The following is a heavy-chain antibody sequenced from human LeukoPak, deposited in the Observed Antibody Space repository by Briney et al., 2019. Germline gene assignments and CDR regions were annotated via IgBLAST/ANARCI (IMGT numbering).Heavy chain of an antibody. D-gene: IGHD3-3*01. CDR1: GYTFTGYY. CDR2: MNPNSGNT. Sequence: ASVKVSCKASGYTFTGYYMHWVRQAPGQGLEWMGWMNPNSGNTGYAQKFQGRVTMTRNTSISTAYMELSSLRSEDTAVYYCARSGDYDFWSGRTDAFDIWGQGTMVTVSS. CDR3: ARSGDYDFWSGRTDAFDI. V-gene: IGHV1-8*02. J-gene: IGHJ3*02.